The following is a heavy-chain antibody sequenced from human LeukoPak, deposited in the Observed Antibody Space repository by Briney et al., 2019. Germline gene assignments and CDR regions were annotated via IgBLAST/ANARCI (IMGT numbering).Heavy chain of an antibody. CDR3: ASSLGSSSPQHLGY. J-gene: IGHJ4*02. CDR2: IIPIFGTA. D-gene: IGHD6-6*01. CDR1: GGTFSSYA. V-gene: IGHV1-69*06. Sequence: SVKVSCKASGGTFSSYAISWVRQAPGQGLEWMGRIIPIFGTANYAQKFQGRVTITADKSTSTAYMELSSLRSEDTAVYYCASSLGSSSPQHLGYWGQGTLVTVSS.